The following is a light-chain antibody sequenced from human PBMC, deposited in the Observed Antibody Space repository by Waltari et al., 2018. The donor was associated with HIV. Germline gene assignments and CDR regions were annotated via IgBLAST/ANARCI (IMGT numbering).Light chain of an antibody. CDR2: EVN. Sequence: QSALTQPPSVSGSPGQSVTISCIGDTNDLSIDNRFSWYQQTPGTAPRLVIYEVNNRPSGVPDRFSGSKSGDTASLIISGLQAEDEADYYCASYRGADTRYVFGSGTEVTVL. CDR3: ASYRGADTRYV. J-gene: IGLJ1*01. V-gene: IGLV2-18*02. CDR1: TNDLSIDNR.